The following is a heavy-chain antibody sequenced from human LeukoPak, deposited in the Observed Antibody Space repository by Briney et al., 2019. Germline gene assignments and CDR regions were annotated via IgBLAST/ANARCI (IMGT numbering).Heavy chain of an antibody. V-gene: IGHV4-30-4*08. D-gene: IGHD2-2*01. CDR2: IYYSGST. Sequence: SQTLSLTCTVSGGSISSGDYYWSWIRQPPGKGLEWIGYIYYSGSTYYNPSLKSRVTISVDTSKNQFSLKLSSVTAADTAVYYCARGGEDIVVVPAATPFDYWGQGTLVTVSS. CDR3: ARGGEDIVVVPAATPFDY. CDR1: GGSISSGDYY. J-gene: IGHJ4*02.